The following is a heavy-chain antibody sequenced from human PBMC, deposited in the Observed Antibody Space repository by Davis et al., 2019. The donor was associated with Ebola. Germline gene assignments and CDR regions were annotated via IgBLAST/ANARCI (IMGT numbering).Heavy chain of an antibody. D-gene: IGHD3-3*01. J-gene: IGHJ4*02. Sequence: GGSLRLSCAASGFTFSNAWMNWVRQAPGKGLEWVGRIESRTDGGTTDYAAPVKGRFTISRDDSKNTLYLQMNSLKTDDTAVYYCTSQSRNYDFWSGYRYYFDYWGQGTLVTVSS. V-gene: IGHV3-15*04. CDR3: TSQSRNYDFWSGYRYYFDY. CDR2: IESRTDGGTT. CDR1: GFTFSNAW.